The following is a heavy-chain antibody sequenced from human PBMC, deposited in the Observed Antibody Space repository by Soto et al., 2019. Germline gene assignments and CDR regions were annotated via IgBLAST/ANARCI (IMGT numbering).Heavy chain of an antibody. V-gene: IGHV4-59*01. J-gene: IGHJ4*02. CDR2: IYYSGST. CDR3: ARDHDFGMPAL. CDR1: GGSISSYY. D-gene: IGHD3-3*01. Sequence: SETLSLTCTVSGGSISSYYWSWIRQPPGKGLEWIGYIYYSGSTNYNPSLKSRVTISVDTSKNQFSLKLSSVTAADTAVYYCARDHDFGMPALWGQGTLVTVSS.